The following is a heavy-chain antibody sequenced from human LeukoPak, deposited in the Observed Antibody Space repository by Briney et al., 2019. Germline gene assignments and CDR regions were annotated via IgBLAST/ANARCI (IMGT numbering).Heavy chain of an antibody. CDR3: AAGTGKTDFDY. V-gene: IGHV3-15*01. J-gene: IGHJ4*01. D-gene: IGHD1/OR15-1a*01. CDR2: IKSKSGDETT. CDR1: GFTFSDAW. Sequence: GGSLRLSCAASGFTFSDAWMNWVRQAPGKGLEWVGRIKSKSGDETTDYAAPVKGRFIIARDDSETTVSLQMNSLRTEDTAVYYCAAGTGKTDFDYWGHGTLVTVSS.